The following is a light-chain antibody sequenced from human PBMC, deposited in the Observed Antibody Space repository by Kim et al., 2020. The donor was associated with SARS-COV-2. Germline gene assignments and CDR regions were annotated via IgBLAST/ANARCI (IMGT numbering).Light chain of an antibody. V-gene: IGKV1-16*01. Sequence: DIRMSQSPPSLSASVGDRVTITCRASQDLTNHLVWFQQKPGKAPKSLIYAASTLQSGVPSRFSGGGSGTYFTLTISSLQPEDFATYYCQQYHNYPWTFCQGTKVDIK. CDR3: QQYHNYPWT. CDR2: AAS. CDR1: QDLTNH. J-gene: IGKJ1*01.